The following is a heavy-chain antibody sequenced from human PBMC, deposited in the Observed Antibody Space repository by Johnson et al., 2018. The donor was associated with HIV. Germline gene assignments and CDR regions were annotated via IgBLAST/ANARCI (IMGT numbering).Heavy chain of an antibody. CDR2: ISGSGSAR. J-gene: IGHJ3*02. CDR3: AKGIVVGVRAFDI. CDR1: RLIFSDYF. V-gene: IGHV3-11*04. D-gene: IGHD3-22*01. Sequence: QVQLVESGGGLVKPGGSLRLSCAASRLIFSDYFMSWIRQAPGKGLEWVASISGSGSARYYADSVKGRFTISRDNARTSLYLQMNSLRAEDTAVYYCAKGIVVGVRAFDIWGQGTMVTVSS.